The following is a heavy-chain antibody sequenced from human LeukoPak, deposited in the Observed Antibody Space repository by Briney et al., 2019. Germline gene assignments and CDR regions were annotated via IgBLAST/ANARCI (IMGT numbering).Heavy chain of an antibody. CDR1: GFTFSSYS. Sequence: GGSLRLSCAASGFTFSSYSMNWVRQAPGKGLEWVSSISSSSSTIYYADSVKGRFTISRDNAKNSLYLQMNSLRAEDTAVYYCARVLGYSSSWPFDYWGQGTLVTVSS. D-gene: IGHD6-13*01. J-gene: IGHJ4*02. V-gene: IGHV3-48*04. CDR2: ISSSSSTI. CDR3: ARVLGYSSSWPFDY.